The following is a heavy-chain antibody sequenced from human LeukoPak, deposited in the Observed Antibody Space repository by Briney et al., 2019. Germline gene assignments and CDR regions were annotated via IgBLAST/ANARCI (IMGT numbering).Heavy chain of an antibody. CDR2: ISGSGGST. Sequence: HSGGSLRLSCAASGLTFSSYAMSWVRQAPGKWLEWVSAISGSGGSTYYTDSVKGRLTISRDNSKNTMYLQMNSLRAEDTAVYYWAKWGAKFDYWGQGTLVTVSS. D-gene: IGHD3-16*01. CDR3: AKWGAKFDY. J-gene: IGHJ4*02. CDR1: GLTFSSYA. V-gene: IGHV3-23*01.